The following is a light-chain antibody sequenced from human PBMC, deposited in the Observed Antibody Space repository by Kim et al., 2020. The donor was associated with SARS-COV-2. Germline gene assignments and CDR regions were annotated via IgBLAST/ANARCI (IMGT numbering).Light chain of an antibody. J-gene: IGLJ1*01. CDR3: SSYTSSSTPHV. Sequence: QSALTQPASVSGSPGQSITISCTGTSSDVGGYDYVSWYQQHPGKAPKLMIYDVNNRPSGVSNRFSGSKSGNTASLTISGLQAEDEADYYCSSYTSSSTPHVFGTGTKVTVL. CDR2: DVN. CDR1: SSDVGGYDY. V-gene: IGLV2-14*03.